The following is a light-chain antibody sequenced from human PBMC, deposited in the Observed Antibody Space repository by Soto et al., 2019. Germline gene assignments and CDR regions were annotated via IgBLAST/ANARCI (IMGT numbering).Light chain of an antibody. CDR3: QQYKTYSRT. V-gene: IGKV1-5*03. Sequence: DIQMTQSPSTLSASVGDRVSITCRASQSISIWLAWYQQKPGKAPKVLIYKASILESGVPSRFSGSGSETEFTLTISSLQPDDSATYYCQQYKTYSRTFGQGTKVEIK. CDR1: QSISIW. CDR2: KAS. J-gene: IGKJ1*01.